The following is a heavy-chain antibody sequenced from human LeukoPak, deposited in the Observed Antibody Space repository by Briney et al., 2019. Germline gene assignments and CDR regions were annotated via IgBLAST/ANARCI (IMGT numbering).Heavy chain of an antibody. J-gene: IGHJ4*02. D-gene: IGHD5-24*01. V-gene: IGHV4-4*08. CDR2: VYRSGSS. CDR3: ARCRDAYVFDY. CDR1: GGSISSYY. Sequence: PSETLSLICTVSGGSISSYYWSWIRQPPGKGREWIGYVYRSGSSPYNASGKSRVAISVDTSKNQFSLKLSSVAAADTAVYYCARCRDAYVFDYWGQGTLVTVSS.